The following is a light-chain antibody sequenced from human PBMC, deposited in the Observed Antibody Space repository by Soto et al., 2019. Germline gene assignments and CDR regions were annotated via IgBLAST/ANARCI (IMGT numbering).Light chain of an antibody. CDR3: QQSYSTPWT. J-gene: IGKJ1*01. V-gene: IGKV1-39*01. Sequence: DIQMTQSPSSLSASVGDRVTITCRASQSISSYLNWYQQKPGKAPKLLIYAASSLQSGVPSRFRGSGSGTDFTLTISSLPPEDFATYYCQQSYSTPWTFGQGTKVEIK. CDR1: QSISSY. CDR2: AAS.